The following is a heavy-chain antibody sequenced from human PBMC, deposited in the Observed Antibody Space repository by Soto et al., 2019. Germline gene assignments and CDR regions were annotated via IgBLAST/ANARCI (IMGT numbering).Heavy chain of an antibody. V-gene: IGHV3-33*06. CDR1: GFTFSSYG. Sequence: PGGSLRLSCAASGFTFSSYGMHWVRQAPGKGLEWAAVIWDDGSNKYYADSVKGRFTISRDNSKNTLYLQMNSLRAEDTAVYYCAKVVVDFGVVINPYYYCGMDVWGQGTTVTVSS. CDR2: IWDDGSNK. CDR3: AKVVVDFGVVINPYYYCGMDV. D-gene: IGHD3-3*01. J-gene: IGHJ6*02.